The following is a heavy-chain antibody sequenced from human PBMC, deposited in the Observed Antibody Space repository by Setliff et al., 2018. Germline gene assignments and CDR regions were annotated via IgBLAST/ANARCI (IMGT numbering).Heavy chain of an antibody. V-gene: IGHV1-3*01. D-gene: IGHD1-26*01. Sequence: WASVKVSCKASGYTFTAYDIHWMRQAPGQSLEWMGWINGVNGNTKYSQNFQGRVTFTSDTSANTAFMELSSLRSEDSSMYYCARGQTVGPNSGNDYWGQGTLVTVSS. CDR3: ARGQTVGPNSGNDY. J-gene: IGHJ4*02. CDR1: GYTFTAYD. CDR2: INGVNGNT.